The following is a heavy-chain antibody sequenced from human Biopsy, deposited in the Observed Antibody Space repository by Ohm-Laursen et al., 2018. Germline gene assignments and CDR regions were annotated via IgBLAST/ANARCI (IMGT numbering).Heavy chain of an antibody. CDR3: ARVGAGAPSIDYFDY. CDR1: GDSVSSGSFY. CDR2: IYDRGSTA. D-gene: IGHD1-26*01. V-gene: IGHV4-61*01. J-gene: IGHJ4*02. Sequence: SDTLSLTCTVSGDSVSSGSFYWTWIRQPPGQGLEYIGHIYDRGSTANYNPSLRSRVTISVDRSKNQFSLELSSVTAADTAAYYCARVGAGAPSIDYFDYWGQGALVTVSS.